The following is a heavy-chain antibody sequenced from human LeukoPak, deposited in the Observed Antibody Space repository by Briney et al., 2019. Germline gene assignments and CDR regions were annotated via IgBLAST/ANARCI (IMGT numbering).Heavy chain of an antibody. CDR1: GLIFSSYG. J-gene: IGHJ4*02. Sequence: PGGSLRLSCAASGLIFSSYGMHWVRQAPGKGLVWVTRMNSDGSATYYADSVQGRFTISRDNAKNTLYLQMNSLRAEDTAMYFCAKGPNYFDSWGQGTLVTVSS. V-gene: IGHV3-74*01. CDR2: MNSDGSAT. CDR3: AKGPNYFDS.